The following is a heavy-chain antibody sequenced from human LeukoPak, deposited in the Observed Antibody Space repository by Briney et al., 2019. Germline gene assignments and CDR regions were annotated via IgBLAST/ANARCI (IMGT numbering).Heavy chain of an antibody. CDR1: RFSFSNAW. D-gene: IGHD3-3*01. Sequence: GGSLRLSCAASRFSFSNAWMSWVRQAPGKGLEWVGRIKSKTDGGTTDYAAPVKGRFTISRDDSKNTLYLQMNSLRAEDTAVYYCAKEFLLDPYDFWSGYPAGNTDWFDPWGQGTLVTVSS. V-gene: IGHV3-15*01. CDR3: AKEFLLDPYDFWSGYPAGNTDWFDP. J-gene: IGHJ5*02. CDR2: IKSKTDGGTT.